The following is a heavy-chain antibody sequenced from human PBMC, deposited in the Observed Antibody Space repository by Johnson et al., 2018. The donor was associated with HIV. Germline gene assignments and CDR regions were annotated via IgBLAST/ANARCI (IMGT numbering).Heavy chain of an antibody. V-gene: IGHV3-30*18. CDR2: ISYDGSGK. J-gene: IGHJ3*02. CDR1: GFTFSSYD. Sequence: VQLVESGGGVVQPGRSLRLSCAASGFTFSSYDMHWVRQAPGKGLEWVAVISYDGSGKYYADPVKGRFTISRDSSKSTIYLQMNIRKLGDTAMYYGAKPTSMGSDAFDIWGQGTMVTVS. D-gene: IGHD3-16*01. CDR3: AKPTSMGSDAFDI.